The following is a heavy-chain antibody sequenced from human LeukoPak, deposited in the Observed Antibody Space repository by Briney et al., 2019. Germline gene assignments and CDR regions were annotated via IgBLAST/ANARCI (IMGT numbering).Heavy chain of an antibody. CDR1: GFTFSSYE. V-gene: IGHV3-48*03. Sequence: GGSLRLSCAASGFTFSSYEMSWVRQAPGKGLEWVSYISSSGTIIYYADSVKGRFTISRDNAKNSLYLQINNLRAEDTALYYCARGPMVRGVFIRRSKSGYFDYWGQGTLVSVSS. J-gene: IGHJ4*02. CDR3: ARGPMVRGVFIRRSKSGYFDY. D-gene: IGHD3-10*01. CDR2: ISSSGTII.